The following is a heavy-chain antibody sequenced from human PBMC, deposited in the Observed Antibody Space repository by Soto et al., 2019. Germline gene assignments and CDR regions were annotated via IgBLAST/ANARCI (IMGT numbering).Heavy chain of an antibody. CDR1: LVSISSGNW. J-gene: IGHJ4*02. D-gene: IGHD2-2*01. V-gene: IGHV4-4*02. Sequence: QVQLQESGPGLVEPSGTLSLTCAVSLVSISSGNWWSWVRQPPGRGLEYIGEISHSGTTNYNPSLESRLTISLDASKNQFSLKLTSVTAADTAVYYCATNNVPTPGNYWVQGTLVIVSS. CDR3: ATNNVPTPGNY. CDR2: ISHSGTT.